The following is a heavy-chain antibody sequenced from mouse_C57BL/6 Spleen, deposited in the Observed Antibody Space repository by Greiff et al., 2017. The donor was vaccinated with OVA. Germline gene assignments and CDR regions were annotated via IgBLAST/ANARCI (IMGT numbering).Heavy chain of an antibody. Sequence: QVQLKQPGAELVLPGASVKLSCKASGYTFTSYWMHWVKPRPGQGLEWIGELDPSDSYTNYNQKLQGKSTMTVDKSSSTTYMQLSSLTSDDSAVYYCARRGGYHWYFDVWGTGTTVTVSS. CDR3: ARRGGYHWYFDV. CDR1: GYTFTSYW. V-gene: IGHV1-69*01. J-gene: IGHJ1*03. CDR2: LDPSDSYT. D-gene: IGHD2-2*01.